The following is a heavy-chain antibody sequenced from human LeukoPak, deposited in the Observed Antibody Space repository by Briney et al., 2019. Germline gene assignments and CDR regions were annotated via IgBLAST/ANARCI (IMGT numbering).Heavy chain of an antibody. CDR1: GFTFSSYS. J-gene: IGHJ6*04. V-gene: IGHV3-21*01. Sequence: GGSLRLSCAASGFTFSSYSMNWVRQAPGKGLEWVSFISSRSSYIYYADSVKGRFTISRDNAKNSLYLQMNSLRAEDTAVYYCAGTYYYYNGMDVWGKGTTVTVSS. CDR2: ISSRSSYI. CDR3: AGTYYYYNGMDV.